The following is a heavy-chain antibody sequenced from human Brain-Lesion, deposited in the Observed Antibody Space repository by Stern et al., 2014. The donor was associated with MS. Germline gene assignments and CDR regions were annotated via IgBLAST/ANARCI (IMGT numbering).Heavy chain of an antibody. V-gene: IGHV3-74*02. D-gene: IGHD3-10*01. CDR3: ARGERWFDS. CDR2: VNNDGRRT. CDR1: GFTFSNYW. Sequence: DQLVESGGGLVQPGGSLRLSCAASGFTFSNYWMHWVRQAPGTGLVWVSRVNNDGRRTSYADSVKGRFTMSRDNAKNTLYLQMNSLRVEDTAIYYCARGERWFDSWGQGTLVTVSS. J-gene: IGHJ5*01.